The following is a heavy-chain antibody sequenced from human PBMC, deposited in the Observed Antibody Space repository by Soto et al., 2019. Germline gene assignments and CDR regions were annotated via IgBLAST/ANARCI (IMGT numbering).Heavy chain of an antibody. V-gene: IGHV3-30-3*01. CDR3: ATDPVAVTGSFIDS. CDR2: ISYDGHET. Sequence: RLSCAASGFTFSAYAFHWVRQAPGKGLEWLSVISYDGHETHYADSVEGRFIISRDSSKKTAYLQMNSLRGDDTAVYFCATDPVAVTGSFIDSWGQGTLVTVSS. CDR1: GFTFSAYA. J-gene: IGHJ4*02. D-gene: IGHD2-21*02.